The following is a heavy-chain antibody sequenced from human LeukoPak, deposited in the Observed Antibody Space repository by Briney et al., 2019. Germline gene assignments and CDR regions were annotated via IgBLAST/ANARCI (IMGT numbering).Heavy chain of an antibody. CDR2: INPDNGGI. D-gene: IGHD3/OR15-3a*01. CDR1: GYTFSDYY. V-gene: IGHV1-2*02. CDR3: ARSLDPPASYYFDY. Sequence: ASVKVSCKASGYTFSDYYIHWVRQAPGQGLEWMGWINPDNGGISSARKFQGRITMTRDTSISTAYMELSNLRSDDTAVYYCARSLDPPASYYFDYWGQGTLVTVSS. J-gene: IGHJ4*02.